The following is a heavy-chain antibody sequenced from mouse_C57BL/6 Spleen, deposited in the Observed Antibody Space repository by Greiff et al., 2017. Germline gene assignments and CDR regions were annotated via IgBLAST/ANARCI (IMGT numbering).Heavy chain of an antibody. CDR3: ARDYDGYYGPY. J-gene: IGHJ3*01. Sequence: EVQLQQSGPGLVKPSQSLSLTCSVTGYSITSGYYWNWIRQFPGNKLEWMGYISYDGSNNYNPSLKNRISITRDTSKNQFFLKLNSVTTEDTATYYCARDYDGYYGPYWGQGTLVTVSA. CDR1: GYSITSGYY. D-gene: IGHD2-3*01. CDR2: ISYDGSN. V-gene: IGHV3-6*01.